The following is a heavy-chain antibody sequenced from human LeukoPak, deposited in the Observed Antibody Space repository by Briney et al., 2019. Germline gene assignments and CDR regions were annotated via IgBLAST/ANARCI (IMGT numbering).Heavy chain of an antibody. Sequence: QPGRSLRLSCAASGFTFSSYALHWVRQAPGKGLEWVAVISHDGSDKYYADSVKGRFTISRDNSKITLYLQINSLRAEDTAVYYCARLETRGSAQAGGDYWGQGTLVTVSS. CDR2: ISHDGSDK. J-gene: IGHJ4*02. CDR1: GFTFSSYA. D-gene: IGHD2-15*01. V-gene: IGHV3-30-3*01. CDR3: ARLETRGSAQAGGDY.